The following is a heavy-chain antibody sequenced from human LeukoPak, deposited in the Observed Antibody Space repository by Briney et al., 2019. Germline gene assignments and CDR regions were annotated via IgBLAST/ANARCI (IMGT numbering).Heavy chain of an antibody. V-gene: IGHV3-30*02. CDR1: GFTFSSYD. J-gene: IGHJ4*02. CDR2: IRYDGSYK. CDR3: AKDLHRGSYYYGFDS. D-gene: IGHD1-26*01. Sequence: PGGSLRLSCAASGFTFSSYDMHWVRQAPGKGLEWAAFIRYDGSYKYFADSVQGRFTISRDNSKNTLYLQMNNLRPEDTAVYYCAKDLHRGSYYYGFDSWGQGTLVTVSS.